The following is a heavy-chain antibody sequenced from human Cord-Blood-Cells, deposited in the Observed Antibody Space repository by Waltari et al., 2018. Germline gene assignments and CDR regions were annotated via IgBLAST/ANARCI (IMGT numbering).Heavy chain of an antibody. CDR3: ARDNPRFYDFWSGYDY. J-gene: IGHJ4*02. CDR2: ISAYNGNT. V-gene: IGHV1-18*01. Sequence: QVQLVQSGAEVKKPGASVTVSCKASGYTFTSYGISWVRQAPGQGLEWMGWISAYNGNTNYAQKLQGRVTMTTDTSTSTAYMELRSLRSDDTAVYYCARDNPRFYDFWSGYDYWGQGTLVTVSS. D-gene: IGHD3-3*01. CDR1: GYTFTSYG.